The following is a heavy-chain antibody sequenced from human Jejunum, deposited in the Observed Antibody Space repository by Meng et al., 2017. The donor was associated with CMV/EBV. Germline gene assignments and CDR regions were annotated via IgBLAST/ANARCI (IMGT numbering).Heavy chain of an antibody. CDR1: GGYIGSGDYY. D-gene: IGHD3-3*01. J-gene: IGHJ4*02. V-gene: IGHV4-30-4*08. CDR3: ARGSIFVSFDS. Sequence: HVQLPESGPGLVKPSQALSLTCSGSGGYIGSGDYYWSWICQPPGKGLEWIGYIHDTGSTYYNPSLKSRVDLSLGTSRNHFSLTLSSVTAEDTAVYFCARGSIFVSFDSWGQGTLVTVSS. CDR2: IHDTGST.